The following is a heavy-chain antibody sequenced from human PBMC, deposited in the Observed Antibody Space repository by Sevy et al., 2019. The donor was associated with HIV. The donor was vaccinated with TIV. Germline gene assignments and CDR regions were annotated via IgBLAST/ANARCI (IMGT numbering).Heavy chain of an antibody. CDR3: ARVGVSYCTDDCYHRFDY. CDR2: ISYDGSKK. D-gene: IGHD2-21*02. V-gene: IGHV3-30*09. Sequence: GSLRLSCAASGFTFSSYALLWVRQAPGKGLEWVSLISYDGSKKYYSDSVKGRFAISKDESKTTLFLQMNSLRTEDTAIYYCARVGVSYCTDDCYHRFDYWGRGTLVTVSS. CDR1: GFTFSSYA. J-gene: IGHJ4*02.